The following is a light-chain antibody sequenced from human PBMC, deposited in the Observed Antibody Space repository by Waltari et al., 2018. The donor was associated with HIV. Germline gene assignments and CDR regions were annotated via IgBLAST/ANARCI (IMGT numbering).Light chain of an antibody. CDR1: QGIANW. V-gene: IGKV1D-12*01. CDR3: QQTNSLPIT. Sequence: IQMTQFPSSVSASVGDRVTMTCRATQGIANWVAWYQQKPGKAPKLLIHGASILQEGVPSGFSGSGSGTFFTLTINSLQPEDFATYFCQQTNSLPITFGQGTRLDSK. CDR2: GAS. J-gene: IGKJ5*01.